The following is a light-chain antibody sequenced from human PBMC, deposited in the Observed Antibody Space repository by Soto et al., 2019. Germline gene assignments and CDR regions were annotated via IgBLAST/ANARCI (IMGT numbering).Light chain of an antibody. V-gene: IGKV4-1*01. Sequence: DIVMTQSPDSLAVSLGERATINCESSQSVLFTSNNKNYLAWYQQKPGQPPKLLLSWASVRESGVPERFSGSGSGTLFTLSISSLQAEDVAVYYCQQYYTLPLTFGGGTKVEIK. J-gene: IGKJ4*01. CDR2: WAS. CDR3: QQYYTLPLT. CDR1: QSVLFTSNNKNY.